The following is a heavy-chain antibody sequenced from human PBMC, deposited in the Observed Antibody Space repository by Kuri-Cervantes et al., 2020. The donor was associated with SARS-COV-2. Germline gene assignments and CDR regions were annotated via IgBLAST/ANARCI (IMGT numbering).Heavy chain of an antibody. Sequence: GESLKISCAASGFTFSSYWMSWVRQAPGKGLEWVANIKHDGSEKYYVDSVKGRFTISRDNAKNSLYLQMNSLRAEDTAVYYCARGRYYDSLSDYWGQGTLVTVSS. CDR1: GFTFSSYW. CDR2: IKHDGSEK. J-gene: IGHJ4*02. V-gene: IGHV3-7*01. CDR3: ARGRYYDSLSDY. D-gene: IGHD3-22*01.